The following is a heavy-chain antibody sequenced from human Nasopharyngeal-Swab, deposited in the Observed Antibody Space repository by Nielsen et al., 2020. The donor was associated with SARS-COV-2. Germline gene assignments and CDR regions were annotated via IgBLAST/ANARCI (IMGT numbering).Heavy chain of an antibody. CDR1: GFSFSSYG. Sequence: GSLRLSCAASGFSFSSYGMSWVRQPPGKGLEWIGEINHSGSTNYNPSLKSRVTISVDTSKNQFSLKLSSVTAADTAVYYCARGGSSGYFRYYFDYWGQGTLVTVSS. CDR3: ARGGSSGYFRYYFDY. CDR2: INHSGST. V-gene: IGHV4-34*01. J-gene: IGHJ4*02. D-gene: IGHD3-22*01.